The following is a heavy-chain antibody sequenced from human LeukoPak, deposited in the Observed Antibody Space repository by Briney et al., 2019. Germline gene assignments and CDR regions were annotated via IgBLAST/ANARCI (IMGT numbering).Heavy chain of an antibody. J-gene: IGHJ4*02. D-gene: IGHD6-13*01. Sequence: PSETLSLTCTVAGGSMSSYYWGWLRQPPGKGLEWIGYIYYSGSTNYNPSLKSRVTISVDTSKNQFSLTLCSVTAADTAVYYCARVYSSSWYDEDVGYYFDYWGQGTLVTVSS. V-gene: IGHV4-59*01. CDR3: ARVYSSSWYDEDVGYYFDY. CDR2: IYYSGST. CDR1: GGSMSSYY.